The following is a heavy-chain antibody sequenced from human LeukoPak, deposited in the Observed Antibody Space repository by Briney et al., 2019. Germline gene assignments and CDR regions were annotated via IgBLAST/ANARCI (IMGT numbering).Heavy chain of an antibody. Sequence: SETLSLTCTVSGGSISNGGYYWNWLRQHPGKGLEWIGYIYSSGSAYYNPSLKSRVTISLDTSTNQFSLRLSPVTAADTAVYYCGRTDSSGYYADYWGQGTLVAVSS. CDR1: GGSISNGGYY. V-gene: IGHV4-31*03. J-gene: IGHJ4*02. CDR3: GRTDSSGYYADY. D-gene: IGHD3-22*01. CDR2: IYSSGSA.